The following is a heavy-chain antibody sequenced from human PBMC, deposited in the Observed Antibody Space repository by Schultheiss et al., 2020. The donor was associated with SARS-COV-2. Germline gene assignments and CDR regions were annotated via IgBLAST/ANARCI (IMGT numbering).Heavy chain of an antibody. CDR3: AREGLGSSWYLAFDI. CDR1: GFTFSSYS. D-gene: IGHD6-13*01. V-gene: IGHV3-48*04. Sequence: GGSLRLSCAASGFTFSSYSMNWVRQAPGKGLEWVSYISSSGSTIYYADSVKGRFTISRDNAKNSLYLQMNSLRAEDTAVYYCAREGLGSSWYLAFDIWGQGTMVTVSS. J-gene: IGHJ3*02. CDR2: ISSSGSTI.